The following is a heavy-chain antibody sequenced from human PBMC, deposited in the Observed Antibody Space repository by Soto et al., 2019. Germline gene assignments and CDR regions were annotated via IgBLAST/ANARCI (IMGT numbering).Heavy chain of an antibody. CDR3: ASADYGDPHFYYYGMDV. V-gene: IGHV1-18*04. CDR2: ISAYNGNT. D-gene: IGHD4-17*01. Sequence: GASVKVSCKASGYTFTSYGISWVRQAPGQGLEWMGWISAYNGNTNYAQKLQGRVTMTTDTSTSTAYMELRSLRSDDTAVYYCASADYGDPHFYYYGMDVWGQGTTVTVSS. J-gene: IGHJ6*02. CDR1: GYTFTSYG.